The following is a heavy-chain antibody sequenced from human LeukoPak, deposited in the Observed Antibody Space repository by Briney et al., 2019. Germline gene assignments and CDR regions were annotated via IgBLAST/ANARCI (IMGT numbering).Heavy chain of an antibody. CDR2: IIPILGIA. CDR3: ARDKFRAYSSGWYEFDY. CDR1: GGTFSSYA. Sequence: SVKVSCKASGGTFSSYAISWVRQAPGQGLEWMGRIIPILGIANYAQKFQGRVTITADKSTSTAYVELSSLRSEDTAVYYCARDKFRAYSSGWYEFDYWGQGTLVTVSS. J-gene: IGHJ4*02. D-gene: IGHD6-19*01. V-gene: IGHV1-69*04.